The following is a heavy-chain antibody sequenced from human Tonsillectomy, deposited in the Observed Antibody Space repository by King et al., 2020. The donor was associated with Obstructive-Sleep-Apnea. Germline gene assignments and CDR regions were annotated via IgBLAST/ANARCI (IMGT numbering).Heavy chain of an antibody. CDR2: IRFDGSKK. J-gene: IGHJ6*02. V-gene: IGHV3-30*02. Sequence: VQLVESGGGVVQPGRSLRLSCEASGFTFSSYGMHWVRQAPGKGLEWVAFIRFDGSKKYYGDSGKGRFTISRDNSKNTLYLQMNSLRTEDTAVYYCAKGWEGGYSGVYGMDVWGQGTTVTVS. D-gene: IGHD3-22*01. CDR3: AKGWEGGYSGVYGMDV. CDR1: GFTFSSYG.